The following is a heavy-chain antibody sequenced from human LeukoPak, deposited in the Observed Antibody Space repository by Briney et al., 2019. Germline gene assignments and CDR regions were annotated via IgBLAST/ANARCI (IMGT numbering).Heavy chain of an antibody. CDR2: IRSQGCGGAP. CDR1: GFTFGDFA. J-gene: IGHJ4*02. D-gene: IGHD4-17*01. CDR3: TRSTVIADSFDY. V-gene: IGHV3-49*04. Sequence: PGGSLRLSCTASGFTFGDFAMSWVRQAPGKGLEWVGFIRSQGCGGAPEYAASVKGRFSIARDDSKSIAYLQMSSLKVEDTGLYYCTRSTVIADSFDYWGQGILVTVSS.